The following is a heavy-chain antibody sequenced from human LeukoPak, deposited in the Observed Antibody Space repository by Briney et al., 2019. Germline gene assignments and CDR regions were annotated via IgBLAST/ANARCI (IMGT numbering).Heavy chain of an antibody. CDR3: ARAEHYYDSSGYGPGLDY. CDR2: IIPILGIA. J-gene: IGHJ4*02. CDR1: GGTFSSYA. V-gene: IGHV1-69*04. D-gene: IGHD3-22*01. Sequence: SVKVSCKASGGTFSSYAISWVRRAPGQGLEWMGRIIPILGIANYAQKFQGRVTITADKSTSTAYMELSSLRSEDTAVYYCARAEHYYDSSGYGPGLDYWGQGTLVTVSS.